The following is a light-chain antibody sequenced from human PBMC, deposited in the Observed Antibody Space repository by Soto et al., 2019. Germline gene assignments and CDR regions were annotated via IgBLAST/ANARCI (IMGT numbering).Light chain of an antibody. J-gene: IGLJ1*01. V-gene: IGLV2-14*01. CDR1: SSDVGGYNY. CDR3: SSYTSSSTV. Sequence: QSALTQPASVSGSPGQSITISCTGTSSDVGGYNYVSWYQQHPGKAPKLMIYDVSNRPSGVSNRFSGSKSGNTASLTISGLQAEDEADYYCSSYTSSSTVFGTGTMLTVL. CDR2: DVS.